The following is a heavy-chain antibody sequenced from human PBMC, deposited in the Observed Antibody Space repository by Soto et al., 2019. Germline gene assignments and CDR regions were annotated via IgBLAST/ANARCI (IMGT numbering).Heavy chain of an antibody. V-gene: IGHV3-30*18. D-gene: IGHD5-12*01. Sequence: QVQLVESGGGVVQPGRSLRLSCAASGFTFSSYGMHWVRQAPGKGLEWVAVISYDGSNKYYADSVKGRFTISRDNSKNTLYLQMNSLRAEDTAVYYCAKDLVVATITDYYYYYGMDVWGQGTTVTVSS. CDR2: ISYDGSNK. CDR1: GFTFSSYG. J-gene: IGHJ6*02. CDR3: AKDLVVATITDYYYYYGMDV.